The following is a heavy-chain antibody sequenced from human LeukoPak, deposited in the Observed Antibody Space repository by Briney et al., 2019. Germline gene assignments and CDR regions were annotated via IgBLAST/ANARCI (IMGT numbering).Heavy chain of an antibody. CDR2: ISAYSGYT. D-gene: IGHD5/OR15-5a*01. CDR1: GYTFTNYG. J-gene: IGHJ4*02. Sequence: ASVKVSCKASGYTFTNYGISWVRQAPGQGLEWMGWISAYSGYTHYAQKIQGRVTVTKEASTSTAYMELRSLTSYDTAVYYCARDAVSTTTAGGIDYWGQGTLVTVSS. V-gene: IGHV1-18*01. CDR3: ARDAVSTTTAGGIDY.